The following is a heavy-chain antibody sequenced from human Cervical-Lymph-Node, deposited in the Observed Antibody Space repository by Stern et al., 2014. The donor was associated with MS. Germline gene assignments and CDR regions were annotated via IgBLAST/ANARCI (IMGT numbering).Heavy chain of an antibody. Sequence: VQLVESGGGLVQPGGSLRLSCAASGFSFSGYDMYWVRQAPGKGLEWVSTIGTSGDSYYAGSVKGRFTISRENAKNSLYLQMHSLGAGDTAVYYCARALPDSSADYWGQGTLVTVSS. D-gene: IGHD6-25*01. V-gene: IGHV3-13*01. CDR3: ARALPDSSADY. CDR1: GFSFSGYD. CDR2: IGTSGDS. J-gene: IGHJ4*02.